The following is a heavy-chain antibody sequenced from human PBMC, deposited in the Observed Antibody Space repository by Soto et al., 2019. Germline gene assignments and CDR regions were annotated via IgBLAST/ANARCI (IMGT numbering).Heavy chain of an antibody. CDR2: IYYSGST. CDR3: ARVVPGVIKGGFDS. CDR1: GGSISSGGYY. V-gene: IGHV4-31*03. J-gene: IGHJ4*02. Sequence: LSLTCTVSGGSISSGGYYWSWIRQHPGKGLEWIGYIYYSGSTYYTPSLKSRVTISVDTSKNQFSLKLSSVTAAATAVYYCARVVPGVIKGGFDSCGQRTMVTVSS. D-gene: IGHD3-10*01.